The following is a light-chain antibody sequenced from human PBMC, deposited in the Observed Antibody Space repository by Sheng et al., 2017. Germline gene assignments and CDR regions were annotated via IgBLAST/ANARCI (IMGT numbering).Light chain of an antibody. Sequence: SSDLTQPPSVSVSPGQTASISCFGDKLGDKHASWYQQKPGQSPVLVIYQNIKRPSGIPERFSGSNSGSTATLTISGTQAMDEADYYCQAWDSSTLVFGGGTEARPS. CDR2: QNI. J-gene: IGLJ3*02. V-gene: IGLV3-1*01. CDR3: QAWDSSTLV. CDR1: KLGDKH.